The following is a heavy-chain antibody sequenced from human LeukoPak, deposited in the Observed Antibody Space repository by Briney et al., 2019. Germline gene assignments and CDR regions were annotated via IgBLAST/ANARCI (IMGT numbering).Heavy chain of an antibody. CDR2: IIPIVGTA. J-gene: IGHJ5*02. CDR3: ARATVTTFNWFDP. V-gene: IGHV1-69*13. D-gene: IGHD4-17*01. CDR1: GGTVSSYA. Sequence: ASVKVSCKASGGTVSSYAISWVRQAPGQGLEWMGGIIPIVGTAKYAQKFQGRVTITADESTSTAYMELRSLRSEDTAVYYCARATVTTFNWFDPWGQGTLVTVSS.